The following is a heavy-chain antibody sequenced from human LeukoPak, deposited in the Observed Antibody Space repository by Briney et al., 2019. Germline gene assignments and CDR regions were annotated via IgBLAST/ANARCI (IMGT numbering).Heavy chain of an antibody. Sequence: PGGSPRLSCAGSGFTFDSYSMNWVRQAPGKGLEWASSISGGSGYIYYADSVKGRFTISRDNAKNSLYLQMDSLRAEDTAVYYCARGVDAAMVVDYWGQGTLITVSS. CDR2: ISGGSGYI. V-gene: IGHV3-21*01. D-gene: IGHD5-18*01. CDR3: ARGVDAAMVVDY. CDR1: GFTFDSYS. J-gene: IGHJ4*02.